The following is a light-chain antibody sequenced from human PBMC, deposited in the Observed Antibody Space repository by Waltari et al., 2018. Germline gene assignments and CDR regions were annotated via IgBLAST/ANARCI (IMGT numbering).Light chain of an antibody. Sequence: DIQMTQSPSSLSASVGDRVTITCRASQGIRNYLAWYQHRPGKVPKLLIYAASILQSGVPSRFSGSGSGTEFTLTISSLQPEDVATYYCQKYNSAPAITFGQGTRLEIK. J-gene: IGKJ5*01. V-gene: IGKV1-27*01. CDR3: QKYNSAPAIT. CDR1: QGIRNY. CDR2: AAS.